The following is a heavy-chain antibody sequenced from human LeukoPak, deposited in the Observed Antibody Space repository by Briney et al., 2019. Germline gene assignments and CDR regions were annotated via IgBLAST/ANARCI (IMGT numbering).Heavy chain of an antibody. CDR1: GGSFTGYY. V-gene: IGHV4-34*01. CDR2: INHSGST. J-gene: IGHJ6*02. Sequence: KPSETLSLTCAVYGGSFTGYYWSWIRQPPGTGLEWIGEINHSGSTNYNPSLKSRVTISVDTSKNLISLKLSSMTAADTAVYYCARSQLQLDYYGMDVWGQGTTVTVSS. D-gene: IGHD4-11*01. CDR3: ARSQLQLDYYGMDV.